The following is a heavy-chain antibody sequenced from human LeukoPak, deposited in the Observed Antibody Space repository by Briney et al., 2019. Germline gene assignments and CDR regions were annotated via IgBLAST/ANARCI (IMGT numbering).Heavy chain of an antibody. CDR2: ISGSGGST. V-gene: IGHV3-23*01. J-gene: IGHJ4*02. D-gene: IGHD3-22*01. CDR1: GFTFSSYA. Sequence: GGSLRLSCAASGFTFSSYAMSWVRQAPGKGLEWVSAISGSGGSTYYADSVKGRFTISRDNSKNTLYLQMNSLRAEDTAVYYCAKGFLANMIGSGVGFDYWGLGTLVTVSS. CDR3: AKGFLANMIGSGVGFDY.